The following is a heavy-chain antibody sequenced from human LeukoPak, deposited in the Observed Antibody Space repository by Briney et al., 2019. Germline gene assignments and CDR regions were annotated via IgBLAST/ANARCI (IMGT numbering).Heavy chain of an antibody. V-gene: IGHV1-2*02. Sequence: GASVKVSRKASGYTFTGYYMHWVRQAPGQGLEWMGWINPNSGGTNYAQKFQGRVTMTRDTSISTAYMELSRLRSDDTAVYYCARDRVVVPAAIRGWFDPWGQGTLVTVSS. CDR3: ARDRVVVPAAIRGWFDP. CDR2: INPNSGGT. D-gene: IGHD2-2*01. CDR1: GYTFTGYY. J-gene: IGHJ5*02.